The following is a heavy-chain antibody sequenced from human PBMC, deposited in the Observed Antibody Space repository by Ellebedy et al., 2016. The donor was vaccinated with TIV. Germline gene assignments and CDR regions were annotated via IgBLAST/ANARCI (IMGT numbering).Heavy chain of an antibody. J-gene: IGHJ4*02. CDR2: VFYGEST. D-gene: IGHD6-19*01. V-gene: IGHV4-39*07. CDR3: ARPESGGWYVGTFHY. Sequence: MPSETLSLTCTVSGGSITSSTYYWGWIRQSPGKGLEWIGSVFYGESTFYNPSLRSRVTTSVDTSKNQLSLKLSSVTAADTAIYYCARPESGGWYVGTFHYWGQGTPVTVSS. CDR1: GGSITSSTYY.